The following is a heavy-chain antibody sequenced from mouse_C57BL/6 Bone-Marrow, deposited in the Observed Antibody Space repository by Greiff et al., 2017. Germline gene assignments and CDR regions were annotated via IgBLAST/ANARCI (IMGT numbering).Heavy chain of an antibody. Sequence: VQLQQSGAELARPGASVKLSCKASGYPFTSYGISWVKQRPEQGLEWIGWIDPENGDTEYASKFQGKATITADTSSNTAYLQLSSLTSEDTAVYYCSSLFAYWGQGTLVTVSA. CDR1: GYPFTSYG. J-gene: IGHJ3*01. V-gene: IGHV14-4*01. CDR3: SSLFAY. CDR2: IDPENGDT.